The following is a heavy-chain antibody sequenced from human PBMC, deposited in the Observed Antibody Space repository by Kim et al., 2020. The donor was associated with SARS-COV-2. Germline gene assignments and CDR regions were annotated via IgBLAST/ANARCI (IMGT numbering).Heavy chain of an antibody. D-gene: IGHD6-13*01. J-gene: IGHJ4*02. V-gene: IGHV1-24*01. Sequence: QKFHGRVTMTEDTSTDTAYMELSSLRSEDTAVYYCATSASSSWVSGSFDYWGQGTLVTVSS. CDR3: ATSASSSWVSGSFDY.